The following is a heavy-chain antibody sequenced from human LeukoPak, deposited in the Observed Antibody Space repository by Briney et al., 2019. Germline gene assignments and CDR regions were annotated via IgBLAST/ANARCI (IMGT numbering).Heavy chain of an antibody. Sequence: SETLSLTCTVSGGSISSSSYYWGWIRQPPGKGLEWIGSIYYSGSTYYNPSLKSRVTISVDTSKNQFPLKLSSVTAADTAVYYCARECTNGVCYLDYWGQGTLVTVSS. CDR1: GGSISSSSYY. CDR2: IYYSGST. CDR3: ARECTNGVCYLDY. J-gene: IGHJ4*02. V-gene: IGHV4-39*01. D-gene: IGHD2-8*01.